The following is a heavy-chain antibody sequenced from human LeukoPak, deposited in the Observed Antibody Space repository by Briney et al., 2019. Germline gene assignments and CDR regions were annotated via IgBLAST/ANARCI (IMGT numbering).Heavy chain of an antibody. J-gene: IGHJ4*02. Sequence: SETLSLTCTVSGGSISSYYWSWIRQPPGKGLEWIGYIYYSGSTNYNPSLKSRVTISVDTSKNQFSLKLSSVTAADTAVYYCARRSITIFGVVKRDYWGQGTLVTVSS. CDR2: IYYSGST. V-gene: IGHV4-59*08. D-gene: IGHD3-3*01. CDR3: ARRSITIFGVVKRDY. CDR1: GGSISSYY.